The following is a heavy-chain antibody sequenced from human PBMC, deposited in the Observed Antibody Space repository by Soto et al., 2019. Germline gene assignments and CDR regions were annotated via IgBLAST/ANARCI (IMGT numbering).Heavy chain of an antibody. CDR2: ISSSSSYI. CDR3: ARDQGAGGGNSLDY. CDR1: GFTFSSYS. V-gene: IGHV3-21*01. D-gene: IGHD2-21*02. J-gene: IGHJ4*02. Sequence: EVQLVESGGGLVKPGGSLRLSCAASGFTFSSYSMNWVRQAPGKGLEWVSSISSSSSYIYYADSVKGRFTISRDHAKNSLYLQMNSLRAEDTAVYYCARDQGAGGGNSLDYWGQGTLVTVSS.